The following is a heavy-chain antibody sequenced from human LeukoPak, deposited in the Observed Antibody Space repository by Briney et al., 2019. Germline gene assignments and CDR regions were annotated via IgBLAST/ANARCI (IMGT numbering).Heavy chain of an antibody. V-gene: IGHV3-30*03. D-gene: IGHD3-3*02. J-gene: IGHJ4*02. CDR2: ISYDGSNK. CDR1: GFTFSSYG. Sequence: PGGSLRLSCAASGFTFSSYGMHWVRQAPGKGLEWVAVISYDGSNKYYADSVKGRFTISRDNSKNTLYLQMNSLRAEDTAVYYCARGGHFWSGYQVDYFDYWGQGTLVTVSS. CDR3: ARGGHFWSGYQVDYFDY.